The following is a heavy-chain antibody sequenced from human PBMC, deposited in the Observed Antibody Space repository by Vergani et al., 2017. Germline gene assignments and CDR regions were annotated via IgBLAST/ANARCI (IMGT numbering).Heavy chain of an antibody. J-gene: IGHJ6*02. CDR1: GGSFSGYY. D-gene: IGHD5-18*01. Sequence: QVQLQQWGAGLLKPSETLSLTCAVYGGSFSGYYWSWTRQPPGKGLEWIGEINHSGSTNYNPSLKSRVTISVDTSKNQFSLKLSSVTAADTAVYYCARGRQLWLYYYYYGMDVWGQGTTVTVSS. CDR2: INHSGST. CDR3: ARGRQLWLYYYYYGMDV. V-gene: IGHV4-34*01.